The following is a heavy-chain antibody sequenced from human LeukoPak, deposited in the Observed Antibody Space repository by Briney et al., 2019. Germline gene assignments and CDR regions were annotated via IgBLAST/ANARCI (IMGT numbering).Heavy chain of an antibody. Sequence: GGSLRLSCAASGFTCSSYAMSCARQAPGKGLEWVSAISGSGGSTYYAASVKGRFTISRDDSKNTLYLQMNSLRAEDTAVYYCAKDPMGSFDYWGQGTLVTVSS. D-gene: IGHD1-26*01. V-gene: IGHV3-23*01. CDR3: AKDPMGSFDY. CDR2: ISGSGGST. CDR1: GFTCSSYA. J-gene: IGHJ4*02.